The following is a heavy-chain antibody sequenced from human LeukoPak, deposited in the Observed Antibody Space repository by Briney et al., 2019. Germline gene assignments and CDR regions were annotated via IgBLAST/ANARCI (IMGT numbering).Heavy chain of an antibody. V-gene: IGHV4-59*02. D-gene: IGHD2-15*01. CDR1: GGSVTSDS. CDR2: VFSGGSDGMP. Sequence: SETLSLTCTVSGGSVTSDSWTWIRQAPGKGLGWIGYVFSGGSDGMPFYNPSLQSRLSTSQDTSKNEFYLNLTSVTAADTAIYYCARASVESGGAFDVWGQGTLVTVSS. J-gene: IGHJ3*01. CDR3: ARASVESGGAFDV.